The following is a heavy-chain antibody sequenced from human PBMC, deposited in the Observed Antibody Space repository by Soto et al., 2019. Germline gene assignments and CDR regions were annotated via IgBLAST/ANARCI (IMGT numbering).Heavy chain of an antibody. CDR2: IYYTGST. Sequence: SETLSLTCTFSGGSISDYYWSWIRQPPGKGLEWIGYIYYTGSTNYNPSLKSRVTISVDTSKNQFTLKLSSVTAADTAVYYCARVGRVNIAAGYWGQGTLVTVSS. V-gene: IGHV4-59*01. D-gene: IGHD6-13*01. CDR3: ARVGRVNIAAGY. CDR1: GGSISDYY. J-gene: IGHJ4*02.